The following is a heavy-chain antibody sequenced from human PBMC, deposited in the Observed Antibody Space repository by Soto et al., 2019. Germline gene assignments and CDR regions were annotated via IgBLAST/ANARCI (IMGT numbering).Heavy chain of an antibody. V-gene: IGHV4-34*01. Sequence: PSETLSLTCAVYGGSFSGYYWSWIRQPPGKGLEWIGEINHSGSTNYNPSLKSRVTISVDTSKNQFSLKLSSVTAADTAVYYCARGGYDFWSGGAFDIWGQGTMVTVSS. CDR2: INHSGST. CDR1: GGSFSGYY. CDR3: ARGGYDFWSGGAFDI. D-gene: IGHD3-3*01. J-gene: IGHJ3*02.